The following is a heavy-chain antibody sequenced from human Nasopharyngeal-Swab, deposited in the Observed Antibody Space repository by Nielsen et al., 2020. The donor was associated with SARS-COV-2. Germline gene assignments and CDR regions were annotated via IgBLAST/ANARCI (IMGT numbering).Heavy chain of an antibody. D-gene: IGHD2-2*01. V-gene: IGHV3-7*03. Sequence: ESLKISCAAAGFTFSSYWMSGVRQAPGKGLEWVTNIKQDGSEKYYQDSVKGRFTISRDNAKNSLYLQMNRLRVEDTALYYCAKNQLLIYDVFNLWGQGTMVTVSS. CDR2: IKQDGSEK. CDR3: AKNQLLIYDVFNL. CDR1: GFTFSSYW. J-gene: IGHJ3*01.